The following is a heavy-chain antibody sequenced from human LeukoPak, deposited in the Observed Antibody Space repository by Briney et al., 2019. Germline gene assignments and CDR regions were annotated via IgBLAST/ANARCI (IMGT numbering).Heavy chain of an antibody. Sequence: PGGSLRLSCAASGFTFSDYWMNWVPQAPGKGLEWVANMKEDGSEKYCVDCVKGRFTISRDNAKNSLYLQMNSLRVEDTAVYYCARGPNYGSRSDYFDYWGQGTLVTVSS. V-gene: IGHV3-7*03. J-gene: IGHJ4*02. CDR3: ARGPNYGSRSDYFDY. CDR1: GFTFSDYW. CDR2: MKEDGSEK. D-gene: IGHD3-10*01.